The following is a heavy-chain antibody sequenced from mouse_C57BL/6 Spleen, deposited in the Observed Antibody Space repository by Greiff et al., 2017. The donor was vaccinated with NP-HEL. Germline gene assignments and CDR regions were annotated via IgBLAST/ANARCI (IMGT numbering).Heavy chain of an antibody. J-gene: IGHJ3*01. D-gene: IGHD2-1*01. CDR2: IDPSASYT. Sequence: VQLQQPGAELVKPGASVKLSCKASGYTFTSYWMQWVKQRPGQGLEWIGEIDPSASYTNYNQKFKGKATLTVDTSSSTAYMQLSSLTSEDSAVYYCARVIYYGNYGLAYWGQGTLVTVSA. CDR3: ARVIYYGNYGLAY. CDR1: GYTFTSYW. V-gene: IGHV1-50*01.